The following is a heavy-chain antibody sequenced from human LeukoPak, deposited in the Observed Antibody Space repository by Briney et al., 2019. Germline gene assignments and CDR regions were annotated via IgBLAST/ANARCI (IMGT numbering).Heavy chain of an antibody. V-gene: IGHV3-23*01. J-gene: IGHJ4*02. CDR2: VLGSGVPT. D-gene: IGHD3-10*01. CDR3: ATPPGYYAFSPLDY. CDR1: GFNFRNYW. Sequence: PGGSLRLSCAASGFNFRNYWMHWVRQAPGKGLEWVATVLGSGVPTYYADSVQGRFTISRDNSKNSLYLQMNSLRAEDTAVYYCATPPGYYAFSPLDYWGRGTLVTVSS.